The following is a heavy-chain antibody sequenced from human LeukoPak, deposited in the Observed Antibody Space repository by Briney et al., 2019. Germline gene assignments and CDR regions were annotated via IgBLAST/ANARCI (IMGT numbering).Heavy chain of an antibody. V-gene: IGHV1-2*02. J-gene: IGHJ4*02. CDR1: GYTFTGYY. D-gene: IGHD1-26*01. Sequence: ASVKVSCKASGYTFTGYYKHWVRQAPGQGLEWMGWINPNSGGTNYAQKFQGRVTMTRDTSISTAYMELSRLRTDDTAVYYCARALRSGSYYEVDNWGQGTLVTVSS. CDR2: INPNSGGT. CDR3: ARALRSGSYYEVDN.